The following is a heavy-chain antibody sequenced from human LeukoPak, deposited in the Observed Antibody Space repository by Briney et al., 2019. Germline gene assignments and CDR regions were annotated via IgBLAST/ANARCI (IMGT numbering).Heavy chain of an antibody. CDR1: GYTFTCYN. J-gene: IGHJ4*02. CDR2: INLNSGGT. Sequence: ASVKVSCTSAGYTFTCYNMHLVRQAHGQGLGRMGWINLNSGGTNYEQKFPGRVTMTRDRSISTAYLELSRLRSDDTAVYYCARVITIFRVVISGGVWWGQGTLVPVSS. CDR3: ARVITIFRVVISGGVW. D-gene: IGHD3-3*01. V-gene: IGHV1-2*02.